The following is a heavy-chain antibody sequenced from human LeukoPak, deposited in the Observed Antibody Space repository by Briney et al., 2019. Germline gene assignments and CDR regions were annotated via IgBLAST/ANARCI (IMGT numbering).Heavy chain of an antibody. CDR2: INPNSGGT. Sequence: GASVNVCLKSSVYTFTVYYMHGVRQAPGQGQEWMGSINPNSGGTNYAQKFRGRVTMTRDTSVSPAHMELSRLRSDATAVYSCARGPGIVGPTFYYYSYMDVWGKGTTVTVSS. D-gene: IGHD1-26*01. J-gene: IGHJ6*03. CDR3: ARGPGIVGPTFYYYSYMDV. CDR1: VYTFTVYY. V-gene: IGHV1-2*02.